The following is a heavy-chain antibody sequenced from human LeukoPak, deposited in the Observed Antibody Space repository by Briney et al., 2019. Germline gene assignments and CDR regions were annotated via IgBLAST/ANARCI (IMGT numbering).Heavy chain of an antibody. Sequence: SVKVSCKVSGDTFSKFTINWLRQAPGQGLEWMGGTIRISGTRNYAQKFRNRVSITADKFTSTAYMEVNNLTSIDTAVYYCARVLIGYDFWYFDLWGRGTLVTVSS. D-gene: IGHD3-3*01. CDR2: TIRISGTR. J-gene: IGHJ2*01. CDR1: GDTFSKFT. CDR3: ARVLIGYDFWYFDL. V-gene: IGHV1-69*06.